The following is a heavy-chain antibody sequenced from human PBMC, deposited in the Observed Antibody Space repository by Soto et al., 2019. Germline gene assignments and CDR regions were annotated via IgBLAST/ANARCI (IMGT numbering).Heavy chain of an antibody. CDR2: ISGGAGSA. CDR1: GFTFSSYG. CDR3: AKQVRATGSSSNHFDS. J-gene: IGHJ4*02. Sequence: GGSLRLSCAASGFTFSSYGMSWVRQAPGKGLEWVSAISGGAGSAYYADSVKGRFTISRDNSKNTLYLQMNSLRAEDTAVYYCAKQVRATGSSSNHFDSWGQGTLVTVSS. D-gene: IGHD6-6*01. V-gene: IGHV3-23*01.